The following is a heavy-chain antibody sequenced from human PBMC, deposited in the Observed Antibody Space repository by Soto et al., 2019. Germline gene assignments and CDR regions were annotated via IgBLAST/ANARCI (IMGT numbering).Heavy chain of an antibody. CDR1: GGSISTRSSY. J-gene: IGHJ4*02. CDR2: IYYIGNT. CDR3: ARHKRITVVGVAPIRGIFDF. D-gene: IGHD3-3*01. V-gene: IGHV4-39*01. Sequence: SETLSLTCTVSGGSISTRSSYWGWIRQPPGKGLEWIGSIYYIGNTYYNPSLKSRVAISIDTSKTRFSLKLTSVTAADTAVYYCARHKRITVVGVAPIRGIFDFCGQGDLVTVSS.